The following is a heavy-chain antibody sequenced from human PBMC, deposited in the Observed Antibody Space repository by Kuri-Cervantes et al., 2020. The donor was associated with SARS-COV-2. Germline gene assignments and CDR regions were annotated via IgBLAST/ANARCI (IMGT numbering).Heavy chain of an antibody. Sequence: GGSLRLSRAASGFTFSSYAMSWVRQAPGKGLEWVSAISGSGGSTYYADSVKGRFTISRDNAKNSLYLQMNSLRAEDTAVYYCARNPQLSPWLIYFDYWGQGTLVTVSS. J-gene: IGHJ4*02. V-gene: IGHV3-23*01. D-gene: IGHD5-18*01. CDR2: ISGSGGST. CDR1: GFTFSSYA. CDR3: ARNPQLSPWLIYFDY.